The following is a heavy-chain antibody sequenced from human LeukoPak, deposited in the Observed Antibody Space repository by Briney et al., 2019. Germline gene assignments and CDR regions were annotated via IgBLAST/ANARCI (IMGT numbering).Heavy chain of an antibody. Sequence: ASVTVSCKASGYIFTSYYVHWVRQAPGQGLEWIGIINPSDGRTTYAQNFQGRVTMTKDTSTSTVYMKLSSLRSEDTAVYYCARGFKRFGDYWGQGTLVTVSS. CDR1: GYIFTSYY. V-gene: IGHV1-46*01. CDR2: INPSDGRT. J-gene: IGHJ4*02. CDR3: ARGFKRFGDY. D-gene: IGHD3-16*01.